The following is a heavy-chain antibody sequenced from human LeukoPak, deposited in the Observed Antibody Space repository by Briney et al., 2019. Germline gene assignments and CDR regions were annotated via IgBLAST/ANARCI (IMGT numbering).Heavy chain of an antibody. CDR1: GFTFNNYI. Sequence: PGGSLRLSCAASGFTFNNYIMNWVRQAPGKGLEWVSSISTSSSYIYYADSVKGRFTISRDNARNSLYLQMNSLRAEDTAVYYCARDSEGVTGTTSWFDPWGQGTLVTVSS. D-gene: IGHD1-7*01. CDR3: ARDSEGVTGTTSWFDP. V-gene: IGHV3-21*01. CDR2: ISTSSSYI. J-gene: IGHJ5*02.